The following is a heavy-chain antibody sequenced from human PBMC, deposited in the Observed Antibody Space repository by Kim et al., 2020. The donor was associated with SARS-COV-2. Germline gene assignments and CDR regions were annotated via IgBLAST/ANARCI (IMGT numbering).Heavy chain of an antibody. CDR2: MCYTGKSYFNPSGGKT. CDR1: GGSITSSTFC. Sequence: SETLSLTCTVSGGSITSSTFCWGWIRQPPGKGLEWIGSMCYTGKSYFNPSGGKTYYNPSLKSRVSISVDTPRNQFSLKLSSVTAADTAVYYCARERNEPLIDGDYTRWFDPWGQGTLVTVSS. J-gene: IGHJ5*02. CDR3: ARERNEPLIDGDYTRWFDP. D-gene: IGHD4-17*01. V-gene: IGHV4-39*02.